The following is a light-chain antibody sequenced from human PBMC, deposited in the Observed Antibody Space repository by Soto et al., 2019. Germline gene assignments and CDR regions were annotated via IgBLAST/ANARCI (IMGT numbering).Light chain of an antibody. CDR1: QRISTY. J-gene: IGKJ1*01. CDR2: DAS. Sequence: DILMTQSPSSLSTSVGDIVTITCRASQRISTYLNWYQQKPGKAPNLLIWDASTLQSGVPSRFSGSGSGTDFTLTISRLEPEDFGVYYCQQYGRSPWTFGQGTKVDIK. V-gene: IGKV1-39*01. CDR3: QQYGRSPWT.